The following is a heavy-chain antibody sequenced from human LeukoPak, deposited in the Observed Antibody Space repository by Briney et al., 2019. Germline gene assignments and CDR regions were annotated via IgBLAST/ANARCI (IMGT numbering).Heavy chain of an antibody. CDR3: ARSGGSSWISWFDP. J-gene: IGHJ5*02. Sequence: GGSLRLSCAASGFTVSSNYMSWVRQAPGEGLEWVSVIYSGGSTYYADSVKGRFTISRDNSKNTLYLQMNSLRAEDTAVYYCARSGGSSWISWFDPWGQGTLVTVSS. D-gene: IGHD5-12*01. CDR2: IYSGGST. CDR1: GFTVSSNY. V-gene: IGHV3-66*02.